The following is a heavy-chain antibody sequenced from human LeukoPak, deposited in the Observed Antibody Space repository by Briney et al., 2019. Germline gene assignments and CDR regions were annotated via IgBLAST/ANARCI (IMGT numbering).Heavy chain of an antibody. J-gene: IGHJ4*02. CDR3: ASGVNYFDY. CDR2: ISGSGAST. Sequence: AGSLRLSCAASGFTFSSYAMNWARQAPGKGLEWVSAISGSGASTYYADSVKGRFTISRDNAKKSLYLQMNSLRAEDTAVYYCASGVNYFDYWGQGTLVTVSS. V-gene: IGHV3-23*01. D-gene: IGHD3-3*01. CDR1: GFTFSSYA.